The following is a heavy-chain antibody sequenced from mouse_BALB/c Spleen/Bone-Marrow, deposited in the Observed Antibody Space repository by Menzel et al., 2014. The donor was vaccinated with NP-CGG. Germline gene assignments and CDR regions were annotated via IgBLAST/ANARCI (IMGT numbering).Heavy chain of an antibody. J-gene: IGHJ4*01. CDR2: ILPGSGST. V-gene: IGHV1-9*01. D-gene: IGHD1-2*01. Sequence: VHLVESGAELMKPGASVKISCKATGYTFSSYWIEWVKQRPGHGLEWIGEILPGSGSTNYNEKFKGKATFTAATSSNTAYMHLSSLTSEDSAVYYCARGLLRPYYAMGYWGQGTSVTVSS. CDR3: ARGLLRPYYAMGY. CDR1: GYTFSSYW.